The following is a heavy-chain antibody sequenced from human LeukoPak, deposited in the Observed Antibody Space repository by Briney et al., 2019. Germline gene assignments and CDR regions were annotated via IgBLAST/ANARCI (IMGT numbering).Heavy chain of an antibody. Sequence: SETLSLTCSVSGGSISRYYWTWIRQPPGKGLEWIGYIYYSGSTNYNPSLKSRVTISVDTSKNQFSLKLSSVTAADTAVYYCARAGGSLCGGDCYTHDAFDIWGQGTMVTVSS. CDR1: GGSISRYY. CDR2: IYYSGST. CDR3: ARAGGSLCGGDCYTHDAFDI. V-gene: IGHV4-59*01. J-gene: IGHJ3*02. D-gene: IGHD2-21*02.